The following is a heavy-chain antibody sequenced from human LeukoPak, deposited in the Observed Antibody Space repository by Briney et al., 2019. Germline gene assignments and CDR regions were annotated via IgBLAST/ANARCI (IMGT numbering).Heavy chain of an antibody. Sequence: PGGSLRLSCAASGFTFSPYAMNWVRQAPGKGLEWVSYVSSSSSTIYYADSVKGRFTISRDNAKNSLYLQMNSLRAEDKAVYYCARGGYPDYWGQGTLVTVSS. D-gene: IGHD5-18*01. J-gene: IGHJ4*02. CDR2: VSSSSSTI. V-gene: IGHV3-48*01. CDR1: GFTFSPYA. CDR3: ARGGYPDY.